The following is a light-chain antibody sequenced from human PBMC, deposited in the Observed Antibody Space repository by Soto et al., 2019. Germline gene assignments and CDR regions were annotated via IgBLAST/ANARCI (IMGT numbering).Light chain of an antibody. CDR3: QQYLQALT. V-gene: IGKV1-33*01. CDR1: QDIVNH. J-gene: IGKJ4*01. CDR2: GAS. Sequence: DIQMTQSPSSLSASVGDRVIITCQASQDIVNHLNWYQQKLGKAPKLLISGASRLEAGVPSRFSGSRSGTDFTLTIRSLQPEDIATYYCQQYLQALTFGGGTEVEI.